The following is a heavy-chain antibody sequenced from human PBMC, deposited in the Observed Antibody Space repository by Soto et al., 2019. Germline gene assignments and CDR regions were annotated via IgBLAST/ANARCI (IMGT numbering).Heavy chain of an antibody. CDR2: ISYDGSNK. CDR3: AKSPRLRDRRSAIRSYYFDY. Sequence: GGSLRLSCAASGFIFSTYGMHWVRQAPGKGLEWVAVISYDGSNKEYADSVKGRFTISRDNSKNTLYMQMNILRPEDTAVYYCAKSPRLRDRRSAIRSYYFDYWGQGTLVTVSS. V-gene: IGHV3-30*18. D-gene: IGHD4-17*01. CDR1: GFIFSTYG. J-gene: IGHJ4*02.